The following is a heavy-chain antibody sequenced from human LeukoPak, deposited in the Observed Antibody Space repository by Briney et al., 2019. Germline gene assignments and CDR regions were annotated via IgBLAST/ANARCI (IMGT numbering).Heavy chain of an antibody. Sequence: SETLSLTCTVSRGSISPNYWTWIRQPPGKGLEWLGYIYYIGSTNYNPSLKSRVTISLDTSRNQFSLRLSSVTAADTAVYYCARLLDYDSSGYPDTFDIWGQGTMVTVSS. D-gene: IGHD3-22*01. CDR2: IYYIGST. CDR1: RGSISPNY. V-gene: IGHV4-59*01. CDR3: ARLLDYDSSGYPDTFDI. J-gene: IGHJ3*02.